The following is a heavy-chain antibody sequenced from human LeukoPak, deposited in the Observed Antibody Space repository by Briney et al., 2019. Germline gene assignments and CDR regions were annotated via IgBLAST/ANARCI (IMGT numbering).Heavy chain of an antibody. CDR2: ISGSSSYI. CDR3: AVTIEATADY. CDR1: GFTFSSYS. V-gene: IGHV3-21*01. J-gene: IGHJ4*02. Sequence: GGSLRLSCAASGFTFSSYSMNWVRQAPGKGLEWVSSISGSSSYIYYADSVKGRFTISRDNAKNSLYLQMNSLRAEDTAVYYCAVTIEATADYWGQGTLVTVSS. D-gene: IGHD1-14*01.